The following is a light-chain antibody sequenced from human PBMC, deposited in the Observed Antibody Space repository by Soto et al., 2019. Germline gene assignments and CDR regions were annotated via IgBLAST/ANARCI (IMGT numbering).Light chain of an antibody. CDR3: HQYGSSPYT. V-gene: IGKV3-20*01. CDR2: GAS. CDR1: QSVSSSY. Sequence: EIVLTQSPGTLSLSPGERATLSCRASQSVSSSYLAWYQQKPGQAPRLLIYGASSRATGIPDRFSGSGSGKDFTLTISRLELDDFAVYYCHQYGSSPYTFGQGTKLEI. J-gene: IGKJ2*01.